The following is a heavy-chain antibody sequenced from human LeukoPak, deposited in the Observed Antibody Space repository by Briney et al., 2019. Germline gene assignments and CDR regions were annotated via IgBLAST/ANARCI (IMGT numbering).Heavy chain of an antibody. D-gene: IGHD6-6*01. CDR2: ISSSSYI. Sequence: GGSLTLSCAASGFTFSSYSMNWVRQAPGKGLEWVSSISSSSYIYYADSVKGRFTISRDNAKNSLYLQMNSLRAENTAVYNCATVEYSSSTLAYWGQGTLVTVSS. CDR1: GFTFSSYS. J-gene: IGHJ4*02. CDR3: ATVEYSSSTLAY. V-gene: IGHV3-21*01.